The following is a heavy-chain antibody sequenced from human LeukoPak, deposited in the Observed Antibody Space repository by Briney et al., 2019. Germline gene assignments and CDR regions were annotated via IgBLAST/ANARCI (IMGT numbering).Heavy chain of an antibody. CDR3: ARVLSSGYDVGYYFDY. CDR1: GFIVSSNH. D-gene: IGHD5-12*01. J-gene: IGHJ4*02. V-gene: IGHV3-53*01. CDR2: IYSGGST. Sequence: PGGSLRLSCAASGFIVSSNHMSWVRQAPGKGLEWVSVIYSGGSTYYEDSVKGRFIISRDNSKNTLYLQMNSLRAEDTAVYYCARVLSSGYDVGYYFDYWGQGTLVTVSS.